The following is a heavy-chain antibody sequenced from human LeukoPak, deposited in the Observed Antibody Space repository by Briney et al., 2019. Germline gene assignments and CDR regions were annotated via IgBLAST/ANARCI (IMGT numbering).Heavy chain of an antibody. CDR1: GFTFSDYY. V-gene: IGHV3-11*01. J-gene: IGHJ3*02. D-gene: IGHD6-19*01. CDR2: ISSSGSTI. Sequence: GGSLRLSCAASGFTFSDYYMSWIRQAPGKGLEWVSYISSSGSTIYYADSVKGRFTISRDNAKNSLYLQMNSLRVEDTAVYYCASPKNAGYSSRDAFDIWGQGTMVTVSS. CDR3: ASPKNAGYSSRDAFDI.